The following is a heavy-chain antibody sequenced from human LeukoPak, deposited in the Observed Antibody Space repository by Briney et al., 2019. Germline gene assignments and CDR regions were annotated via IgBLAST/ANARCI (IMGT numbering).Heavy chain of an antibody. V-gene: IGHV4-4*02. Sequence: SGTLTLTCAVSGGSISSSNWWSWVRQPPGKGLEWIGEIYHSGSTNYNPSLKSRVTISVDKSKNQFSLKLSSVTAADTAVYYCARGLQQLASYYYGMDVWGQGTTVTVSS. D-gene: IGHD6-13*01. CDR3: ARGLQQLASYYYGMDV. CDR2: IYHSGST. J-gene: IGHJ6*02. CDR1: GGSISSSNW.